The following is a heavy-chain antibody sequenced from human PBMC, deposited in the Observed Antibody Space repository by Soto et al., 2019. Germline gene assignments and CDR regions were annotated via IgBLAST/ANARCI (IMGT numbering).Heavy chain of an antibody. CDR3: ARRKIAAAVTPRGYGMDV. CDR2: IDPSDSYT. V-gene: IGHV5-10-1*01. J-gene: IGHJ6*02. D-gene: IGHD6-13*01. CDR1: GYSFTSYW. Sequence: GESLKISCKGSGYSFTSYWISWVRQMPGKGLEWMGRIDPSDSYTNYSPSFQGHVSISADKSISTAYLQWSSLKASDTAMYYCARRKIAAAVTPRGYGMDVWGQGTTVTVSS.